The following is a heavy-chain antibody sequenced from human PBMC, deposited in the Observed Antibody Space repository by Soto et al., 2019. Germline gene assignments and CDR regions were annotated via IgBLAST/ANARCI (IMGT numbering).Heavy chain of an antibody. D-gene: IGHD2-2*01. Sequence: SETLSLACPVSGGSISSGDYYWSWIRQPPGKGLEWIGYIYYSGSTYYNPSLKSRVTISVDTSKNQFSLKLSSVTAADTAVYYCARGNQQNWFDPWGQGTLVTVSS. CDR1: GGSISSGDYY. CDR3: ARGNQQNWFDP. V-gene: IGHV4-30-4*01. J-gene: IGHJ5*02. CDR2: IYYSGST.